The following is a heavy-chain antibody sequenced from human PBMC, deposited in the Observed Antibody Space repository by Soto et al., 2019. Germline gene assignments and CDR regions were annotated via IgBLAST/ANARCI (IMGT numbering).Heavy chain of an antibody. V-gene: IGHV3-11*05. CDR3: AKEADISGYYPDY. D-gene: IGHD3-22*01. CDR1: GFTFSDYY. J-gene: IGHJ4*02. Sequence: GGSLRLSCAASGFTFSDYYMSWIRQAPGKGLEWVSYISGSSGNTHYADSVKGRFTISRDNSKNTLHLQVNSLRGEDTAVYYCAKEADISGYYPDYWGQGTLVTVSS. CDR2: ISGSSGNT.